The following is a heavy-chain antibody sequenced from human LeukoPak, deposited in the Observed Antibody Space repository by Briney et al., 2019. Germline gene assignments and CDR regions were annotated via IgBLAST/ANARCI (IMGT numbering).Heavy chain of an antibody. CDR2: IKQDGSEK. CDR1: GFTFSSYW. Sequence: GGSLRLSCAASGFTFSSYWMSWVRQAPGKGLEWVANIKQDGSEKYYVDSVKGRFTISRDNAKNSLYLQMNSLRAEDTAVYYCARDVGVHYFDSSGYPYYFDYWGQGTLVTVSS. J-gene: IGHJ4*02. D-gene: IGHD3-22*01. V-gene: IGHV3-7*01. CDR3: ARDVGVHYFDSSGYPYYFDY.